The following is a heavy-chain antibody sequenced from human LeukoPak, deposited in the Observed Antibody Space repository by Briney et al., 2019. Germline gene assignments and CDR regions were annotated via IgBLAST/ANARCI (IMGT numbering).Heavy chain of an antibody. J-gene: IGHJ6*02. D-gene: IGHD6-13*01. Sequence: SGSTNYNPSLKSRVTISVDTSKNQFSLKLSSVTAADTAVYYCARSRIAAAGPYYYGMDVWGQGTTVTVSS. CDR2: SGST. CDR3: ARSRIAAAGPYYYGMDV. V-gene: IGHV4-59*08.